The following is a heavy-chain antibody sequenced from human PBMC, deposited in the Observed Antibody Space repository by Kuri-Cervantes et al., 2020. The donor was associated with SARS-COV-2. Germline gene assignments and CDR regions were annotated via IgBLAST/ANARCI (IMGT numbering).Heavy chain of an antibody. V-gene: IGHV1-69*13. D-gene: IGHD5-18*01. CDR3: ATPERGYSYGGYFDY. CDR1: GGTFSSYA. Sequence: SVKVSCKASGGTFSSYAISWVRQAPGQGLEWMGGIIPIFGTANYAQKFQGRVTITADESTSTAHMELSSLRSEDTAVYYCATPERGYSYGGYFDYWGQGTLVTVSS. J-gene: IGHJ4*02. CDR2: IIPIFGTA.